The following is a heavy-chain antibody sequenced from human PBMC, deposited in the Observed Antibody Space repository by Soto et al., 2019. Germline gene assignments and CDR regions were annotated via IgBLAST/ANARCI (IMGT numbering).Heavy chain of an antibody. V-gene: IGHV4-38-2*01. J-gene: IGHJ4*02. Sequence: SDTLSLTCAVSGYSISSGYYWGWIRQPPGKGLEWIGSIYHSGSTYYNPSLKSRVTISVDTSKNQFSLKLSSVTAADTAVYYCARSVVAEHGDYWGQGTLVNVS. CDR2: IYHSGST. D-gene: IGHD2-2*01. CDR3: ARSVVAEHGDY. CDR1: GYSISSGYY.